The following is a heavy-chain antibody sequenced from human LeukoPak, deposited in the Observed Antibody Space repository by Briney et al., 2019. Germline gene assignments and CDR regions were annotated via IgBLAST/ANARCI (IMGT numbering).Heavy chain of an antibody. D-gene: IGHD2/OR15-2a*01. Sequence: GGSLRFSCAASGFTVSSNYMSWVRQAPGKGLEWVSVIYSGGSTYYADSVKGRFTISRDNSKNTLYLQMNSLRAEDTAVYYCARDILSQGPDAFDIWGQGTMVTVSS. CDR1: GFTVSSNY. CDR2: IYSGGST. V-gene: IGHV3-53*01. J-gene: IGHJ3*02. CDR3: ARDILSQGPDAFDI.